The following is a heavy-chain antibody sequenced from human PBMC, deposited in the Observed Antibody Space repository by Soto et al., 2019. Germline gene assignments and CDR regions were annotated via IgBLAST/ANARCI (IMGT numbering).Heavy chain of an antibody. J-gene: IGHJ4*02. CDR3: ARGRGYSGNDYFDY. V-gene: IGHV1-3*01. CDR2: IIAGNGDT. Sequence: QVQLVQSGAEVKKPGASVKVSCKASGYTFTSYTIHWMRQAPGQRLEWMGWIIAGNGDTKYSQKFQGRVTINRDTXXNTAYMELSSLKSEDTSVFYCARGRGYSGNDYFDYWGQGTLVIVSS. D-gene: IGHD5-12*01. CDR1: GYTFTSYT.